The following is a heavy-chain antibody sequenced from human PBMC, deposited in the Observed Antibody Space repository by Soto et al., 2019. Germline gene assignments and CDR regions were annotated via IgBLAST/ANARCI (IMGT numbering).Heavy chain of an antibody. J-gene: IGHJ4*02. CDR2: VFWNDDK. D-gene: IGHD3-16*01. CDR1: GFSFGASGVG. CDR3: AREYTYDFDH. Sequence: QITLKESGPTLVKPTQTLTLTCTFSGFSFGASGVGVGWIRQPPGRALEWLGLVFWNDDKRYSPSLESRLTLTRDTSNNQLVLTVTNLDPGDTGLYYCAREYTYDFDHWGQGTLVTVSS. V-gene: IGHV2-5*01.